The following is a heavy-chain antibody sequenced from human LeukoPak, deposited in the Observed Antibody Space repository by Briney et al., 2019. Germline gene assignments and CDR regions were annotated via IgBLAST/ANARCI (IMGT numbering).Heavy chain of an antibody. V-gene: IGHV4-31*03. Sequence: SETLSLTCTVSGGSISSGGYYWSWIRQHPGKGLEWIGYISYSGTTYYNPSLKSRVTISVDTSKNQFSLKLSSVTAADTAVYYCARWRTARTGFDYWGQGTLVTVSS. D-gene: IGHD3/OR15-3a*01. CDR3: ARWRTARTGFDY. J-gene: IGHJ4*02. CDR1: GGSISSGGYY. CDR2: ISYSGTT.